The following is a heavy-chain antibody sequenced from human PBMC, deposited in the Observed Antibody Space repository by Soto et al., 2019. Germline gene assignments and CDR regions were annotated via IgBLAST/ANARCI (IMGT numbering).Heavy chain of an antibody. J-gene: IGHJ4*02. CDR2: FDPEDGET. D-gene: IGHD3-3*01. CDR1: GYTLTELS. CDR3: ATAPTVLTIFGVVTLMRGGFDY. Sequence: ASVKVSCKVSGYTLTELSMHWVRQAPGKGLEWMGGFDPEDGETIYAQKFQGRVTMTEDTSTDTAYMELSSLRSEDTAVYYCATAPTVLTIFGVVTLMRGGFDYWGQGTLVTVSS. V-gene: IGHV1-24*01.